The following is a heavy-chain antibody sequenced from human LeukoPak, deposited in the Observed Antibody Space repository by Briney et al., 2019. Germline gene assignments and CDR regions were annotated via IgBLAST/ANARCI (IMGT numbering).Heavy chain of an antibody. Sequence: PGGSLRLSCAASGFTFSSYNMNWVRQAPGKGLEWVSSISSSSNYIYYADSVKGRFTISRDNAKNSLYLQMNSLRAEDTAVYYCARETDQRLNDYWGQGTLVTVSS. V-gene: IGHV3-21*01. CDR3: ARETDQRLNDY. CDR2: ISSSSNYI. J-gene: IGHJ4*02. D-gene: IGHD2-2*01. CDR1: GFTFSSYN.